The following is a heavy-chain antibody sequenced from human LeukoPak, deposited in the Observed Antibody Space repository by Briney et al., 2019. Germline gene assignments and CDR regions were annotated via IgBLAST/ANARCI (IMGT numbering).Heavy chain of an antibody. CDR1: GGSISSSSYY. CDR3: ARHGLWFGELLFDY. D-gene: IGHD3-10*01. J-gene: IGHJ4*02. V-gene: IGHV4-39*01. CDR2: IYYSGST. Sequence: SETLSLTCTVSGGSISSSSYYWGWIRQPPGKGLEWIGSIYYSGSTYYNPSPKSRVTISVDTSKNQFSLKLSSVTAADTAVYYCARHGLWFGELLFDYWGQGTLVTVSS.